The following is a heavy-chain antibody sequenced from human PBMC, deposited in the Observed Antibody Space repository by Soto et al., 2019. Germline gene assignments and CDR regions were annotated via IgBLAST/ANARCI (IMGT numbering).Heavy chain of an antibody. D-gene: IGHD6-19*01. Sequence: SETLSLTCSVSGGSISCSYWSWIRQSPGKGLEWLGYVYYTGSTDYSPSLRSRVSISVDTSKNEFSLRLSSVTAADTAVYFCARSVAVPGAHIDYWGQGTQVTVS. CDR2: VYYTGST. J-gene: IGHJ4*02. CDR1: GGSISCSY. V-gene: IGHV4-59*01. CDR3: ARSVAVPGAHIDY.